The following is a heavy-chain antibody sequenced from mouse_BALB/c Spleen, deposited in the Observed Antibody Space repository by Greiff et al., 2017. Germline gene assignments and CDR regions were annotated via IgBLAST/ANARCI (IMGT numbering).Heavy chain of an antibody. CDR3: ARGGNEKNYYAMDY. V-gene: IGHV1-18*01. Sequence: VQLQQSGPELVKPGASVKIPCKASGYTFTDYNMDWVKQSHGKSLEWIGDINPNNGGTIYNQKFKGKATLTVDKSSSTAYMELRSLTSEDTAVYYCARGGNEKNYYAMDYWGQGTSVTVAS. D-gene: IGHD2-1*01. CDR2: INPNNGGT. J-gene: IGHJ4*01. CDR1: GYTFTDYN.